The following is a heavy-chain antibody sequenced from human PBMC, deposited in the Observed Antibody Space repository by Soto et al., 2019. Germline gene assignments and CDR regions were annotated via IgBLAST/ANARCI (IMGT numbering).Heavy chain of an antibody. CDR1: GFTFSTFW. D-gene: IGHD2-21*01. V-gene: IGHV3-7*03. CDR2: IKQDGSEK. J-gene: IGHJ4*02. CDR3: MRSYSY. Sequence: GGSLRLSCAASGFTFSTFWMTWVRQAPGKGLEWVANIKQDGSEKYYVDSVKGRFTISRDNANNFLYLQMSSLRAEDTAMYYCMRSYSYWGQGTLVTVS.